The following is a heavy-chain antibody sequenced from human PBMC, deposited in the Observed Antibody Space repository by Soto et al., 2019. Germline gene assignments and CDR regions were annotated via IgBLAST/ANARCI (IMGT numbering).Heavy chain of an antibody. J-gene: IGHJ4*02. Sequence: PSETLSLTCTVSGGSISSGDHYWNWIRQPPGKGLEWIGYIYYSGSTYYNPSLKSRVTMSVDTTENQFSLKLSSVTAADTAVYYCARDTGDYYDSSGYLHYWGQGILVTVSS. CDR2: IYYSGST. CDR1: GGSISSGDHY. CDR3: ARDTGDYYDSSGYLHY. D-gene: IGHD3-22*01. V-gene: IGHV4-30-4*01.